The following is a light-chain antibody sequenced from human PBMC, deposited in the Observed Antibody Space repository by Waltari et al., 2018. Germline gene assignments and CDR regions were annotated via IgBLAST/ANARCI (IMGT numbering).Light chain of an antibody. CDR1: PSLVHSDGNTY. Sequence: DAVMTQSPLSLPVTLAQPASISCRSSPSLVHSDGNTYLNWFQQRPGQSPRRLMYKVADRDSGVPDRFSGSGSGTDFTLKISRVEAEDIGVYYCMQATDWPYTFGQGTKLEIK. CDR2: KVA. V-gene: IGKV2-30*02. J-gene: IGKJ2*01. CDR3: MQATDWPYT.